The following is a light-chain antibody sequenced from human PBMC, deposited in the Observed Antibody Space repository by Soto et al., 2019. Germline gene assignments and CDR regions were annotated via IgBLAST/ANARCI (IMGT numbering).Light chain of an antibody. Sequence: QSPASLSASPRARVTLSCRASQNIRSSLAWYQQRPGQAPRLLIYDASTRATGIPPRFSGGGSGTEFTVTISSLQPDDFATYYCQQYDIFVTFGQGTKVDIK. V-gene: IGKV3-15*01. J-gene: IGKJ1*01. CDR1: QNIRSS. CDR2: DAS. CDR3: QQYDIFVT.